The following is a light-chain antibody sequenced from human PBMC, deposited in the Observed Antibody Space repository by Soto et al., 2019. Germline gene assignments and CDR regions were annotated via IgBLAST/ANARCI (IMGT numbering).Light chain of an antibody. Sequence: DIVMSQSPDSLAVSLGERATINCKSSQSLFSSSNNKNRLAWYQQKAGQPPKLLIYWASTRESGVPDRIRGSGSGTNFTLVISSVQAEDVALYYCQQSYTTPPITFGQGTRLEIK. J-gene: IGKJ5*01. V-gene: IGKV4-1*01. CDR3: QQSYTTPPIT. CDR2: WAS. CDR1: QSLFSSSNNKNR.